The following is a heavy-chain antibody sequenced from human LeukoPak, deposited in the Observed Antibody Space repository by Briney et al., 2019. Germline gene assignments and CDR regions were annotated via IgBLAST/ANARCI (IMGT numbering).Heavy chain of an antibody. CDR1: GFTFSSYE. V-gene: IGHV3-48*03. D-gene: IGHD3-10*02. Sequence: VGTLRLSCAASGFTFSSYEMNWVRQAPGKGLEWVSYISSSGSTIYYADSVKGRFTISRDNAKNSLYLQMNSLRAEDTAVYYCAELGITMIGGVWGKGTTVTISS. CDR3: AELGITMIGGV. CDR2: ISSSGSTI. J-gene: IGHJ6*04.